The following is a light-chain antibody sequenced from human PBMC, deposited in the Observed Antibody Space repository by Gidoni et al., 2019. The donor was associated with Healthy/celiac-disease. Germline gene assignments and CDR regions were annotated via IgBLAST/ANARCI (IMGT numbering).Light chain of an antibody. J-gene: IGLJ2*01. V-gene: IGLV1-40*01. CDR2: GNC. CDR3: QSYDSSLSGSVV. Sequence: HSVLTQPPSVSGAPGQRVTISCTGSSSNIGAGYDVHWYQQLPGTAPKLLIYGNCNRPSGVPDRFSGSKSGTSASLAITGLQAEDEADYYCQSYDSSLSGSVVFGGGTKLTVL. CDR1: SSNIGAGYD.